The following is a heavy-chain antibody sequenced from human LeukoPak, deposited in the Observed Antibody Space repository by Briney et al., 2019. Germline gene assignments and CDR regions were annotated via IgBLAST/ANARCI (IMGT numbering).Heavy chain of an antibody. D-gene: IGHD3-22*01. Sequence: ASVTVSCTASGYTFTSYGISWVRQAPGQGLEWMGWISAYNGNTNYAQKLQGRVTMTTDTSTSTAYMELRSLRSGDTAVYYCAREVVSHYYDSSGLFDYWGQGTLVTVSS. CDR1: GYTFTSYG. CDR3: AREVVSHYYDSSGLFDY. J-gene: IGHJ4*02. CDR2: ISAYNGNT. V-gene: IGHV1-18*01.